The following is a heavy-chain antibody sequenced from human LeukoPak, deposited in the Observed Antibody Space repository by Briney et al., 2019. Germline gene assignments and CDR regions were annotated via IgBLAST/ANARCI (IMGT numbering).Heavy chain of an antibody. Sequence: SETLSLTCTVSGGSIGSGSYYWSWIRQPAGKGLEWIGRIYTSGSTNYNPSLKSRVTISVDTSKNQFSLKLSSVTAADTAVYYCARVRHTPYYYGMDVWGQGTTVTVSS. CDR1: GGSIGSGSYY. CDR2: IYTSGST. D-gene: IGHD2-21*01. J-gene: IGHJ6*02. CDR3: ARVRHTPYYYGMDV. V-gene: IGHV4-61*02.